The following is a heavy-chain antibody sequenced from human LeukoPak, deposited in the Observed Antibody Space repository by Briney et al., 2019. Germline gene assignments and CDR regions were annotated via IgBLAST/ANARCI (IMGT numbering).Heavy chain of an antibody. V-gene: IGHV3-11*01. CDR2: ISSSGSTI. CDR3: AREGYSSGWPEKYFQH. CDR1: GFTFSDYY. Sequence: PGGSLRLSCAASGFTFSDYYMSWIRQPPWKGLEWVSYISSSGSTIYYADSVNGRIPISKDNAKNSLYLQMNSLRAEDPAVYYCAREGYSSGWPEKYFQHWGQGTLVTVSS. J-gene: IGHJ1*01. D-gene: IGHD6-19*01.